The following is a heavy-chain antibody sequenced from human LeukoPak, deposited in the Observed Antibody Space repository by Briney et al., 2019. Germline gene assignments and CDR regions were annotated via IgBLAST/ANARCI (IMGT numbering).Heavy chain of an antibody. Sequence: GGSLRLSCAASGFTFSSHWMSWVRQAPGKGLEWVASIKQDGREKHHVDSVKGRFTISRDNAKHSVYLQMNSLRAEDTAVYYCARVHGYGVHFDCWGQGTLVTVSS. CDR2: IKQDGREK. V-gene: IGHV3-7*01. J-gene: IGHJ4*02. CDR3: ARVHGYGVHFDC. CDR1: GFTFSSHW. D-gene: IGHD4-17*01.